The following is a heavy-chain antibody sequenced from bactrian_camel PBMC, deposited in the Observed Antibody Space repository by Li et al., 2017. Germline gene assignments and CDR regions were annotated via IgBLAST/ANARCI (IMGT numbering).Heavy chain of an antibody. V-gene: IGHV3S1*01. CDR2: MNGGGAT. CDR1: EYDSRRYC. J-gene: IGHJ7*01. Sequence: HVQLVESGGESVQPGGSLRLSCKASEYDSRRYCHGWFRQTPEKREGVASMNGGGATYYTDSVKGRFTISRDSARNTLYLQMNSLNTEDTAIYYCTRDVAGNYYGSDYWGKGTQVTVS. D-gene: IGHD6*01.